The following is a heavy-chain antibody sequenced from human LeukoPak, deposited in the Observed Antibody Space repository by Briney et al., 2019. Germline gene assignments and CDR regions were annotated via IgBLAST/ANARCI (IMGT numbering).Heavy chain of an antibody. D-gene: IGHD5-24*01. CDR3: AKDRGGGSQLGDAYDV. CDR1: GFTFSSYS. V-gene: IGHV3-21*04. CDR2: ITSGSSYI. J-gene: IGHJ3*01. Sequence: GGSLRLSCAASGFTFSSYSMNWVRQAPGKGLEWVSFITSGSSYIYYADSVKGRFTISRDNAKNSLYLQMNSLRIEDTALYYCAKDRGGGSQLGDAYDVWGQGTMVSVSS.